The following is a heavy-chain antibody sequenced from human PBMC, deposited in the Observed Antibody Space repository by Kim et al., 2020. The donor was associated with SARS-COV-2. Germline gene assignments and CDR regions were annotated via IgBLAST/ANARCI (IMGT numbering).Heavy chain of an antibody. V-gene: IGHV3-48*02. CDR1: GFTFSSYS. J-gene: IGHJ5*02. CDR2: ISSSSSTI. D-gene: IGHD3-10*01. CDR3: ARDRPSAVWFGELLVPNWFDP. Sequence: GGSLRLSCAASGFTFSSYSMNWVRQAPGKGLEWVSYISSSSSTIYYADSVKGRFTISRDNAKNSLYLQMNSLRDEDTAVYYCARDRPSAVWFGELLVPNWFDPWGQGTLVTVSS.